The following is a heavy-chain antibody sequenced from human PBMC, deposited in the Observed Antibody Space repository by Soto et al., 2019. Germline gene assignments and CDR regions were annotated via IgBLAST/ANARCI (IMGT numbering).Heavy chain of an antibody. CDR3: ARGIGYCSSINCYSSRRLRFDS. CDR1: GGSFSGYY. J-gene: IGHJ4*02. D-gene: IGHD2-2*01. Sequence: QVQLQQWGAGLLKPSETLSLTCAVYGGSFSGYYWTWIRQSPEKGLEWIGEVNHIGTTYYNPSLKTRVAISVHTPTNQFSLKMSSVTAADTAVYYCARGIGYCSSINCYSSRRLRFDSWGQGTLVTVSS. V-gene: IGHV4-34*01. CDR2: VNHIGTT.